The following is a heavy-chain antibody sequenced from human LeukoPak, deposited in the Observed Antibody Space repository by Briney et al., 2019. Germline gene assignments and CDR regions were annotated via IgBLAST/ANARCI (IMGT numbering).Heavy chain of an antibody. CDR1: GSIFSNYG. D-gene: IGHD4-23*01. V-gene: IGHV3-23*01. Sequence: PGGSLRLSCAASGSIFSNYGMSWVRQAPGKGLEWVSAISGSGSSTSYADSVKGRFTISRDNSKNTLFLQMNSLRAEDTAVYYCARASGGNSYYFDSWGQGTLVTVSS. J-gene: IGHJ4*02. CDR3: ARASGGNSYYFDS. CDR2: ISGSGSST.